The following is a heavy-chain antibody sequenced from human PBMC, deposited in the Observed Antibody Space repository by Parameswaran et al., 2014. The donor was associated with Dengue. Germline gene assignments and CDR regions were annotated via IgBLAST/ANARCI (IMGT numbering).Heavy chain of an antibody. CDR3: AGSHITIFGVVITPWEDYGMDV. J-gene: IGHJ6*02. Sequence: WVRQAPGQGLEWMGGIIPIFGTANYAQKFQGRVTITADESTSTAYMELSSLRSEDTAVYYCAGSHITIFGVVITPWEDYGMDVWGQGTTVTVSS. CDR2: IIPIFGTA. V-gene: IGHV1-69*01. D-gene: IGHD3-3*01.